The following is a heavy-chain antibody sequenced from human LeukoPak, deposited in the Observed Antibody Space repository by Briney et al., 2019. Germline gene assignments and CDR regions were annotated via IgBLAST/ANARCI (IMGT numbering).Heavy chain of an antibody. Sequence: SETLSLTCTVSGGSISCSSYYWGWIRQPPGKGLEWIGSIYYSGSTYYNPSLKSRVTISVDTSKNQFSLKLSSVTAADTAVYYCARDRRYCSSTSCYSRFDPWGQGTLVTVSS. CDR1: GGSISCSSYY. V-gene: IGHV4-39*07. CDR2: IYYSGST. J-gene: IGHJ5*02. D-gene: IGHD2-2*01. CDR3: ARDRRYCSSTSCYSRFDP.